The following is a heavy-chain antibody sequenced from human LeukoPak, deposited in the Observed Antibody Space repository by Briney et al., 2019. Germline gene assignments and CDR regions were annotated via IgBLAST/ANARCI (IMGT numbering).Heavy chain of an antibody. J-gene: IGHJ4*02. CDR1: GFTFSSYE. D-gene: IGHD3-10*01. Sequence: PGGSLRLSCAASGFTFSSYEMNWVRQAPGKGLEWVSYISSSGSTIYYADSVKGRFTISRDIAKNSLYLQMNSLRAEDTAVYYCASDIWFGEARWGQGTLVTVSS. CDR2: ISSSGSTI. CDR3: ASDIWFGEAR. V-gene: IGHV3-48*03.